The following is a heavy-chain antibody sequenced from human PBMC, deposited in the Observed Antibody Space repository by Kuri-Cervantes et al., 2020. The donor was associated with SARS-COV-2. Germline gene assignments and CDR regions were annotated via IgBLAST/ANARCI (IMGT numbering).Heavy chain of an antibody. CDR2: VQYYGRNQ. D-gene: IGHD3-3*01. J-gene: IGHJ4*02. CDR1: GFMFSSYG. CDR3: ANGPHDHHYDFWRALDK. V-gene: IGHV3-30*02. Sequence: GGSLTLSCAVSGFMFSSYGFHWVRQAPDKGLEWVSFVQYYGRNQQFEDSVKGRFTMFREITKNTVYLQMNSLQGGDSGVYYCANGPHDHHYDFWRALDKWGQGTLVTVSS.